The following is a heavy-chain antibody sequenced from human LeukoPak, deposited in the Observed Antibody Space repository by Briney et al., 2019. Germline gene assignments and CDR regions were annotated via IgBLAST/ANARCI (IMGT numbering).Heavy chain of an antibody. CDR2: INSDGSST. CDR3: ARVPPGYSSSWSPYPPTYGTDV. V-gene: IGHV3-74*01. CDR1: GFTFSSYW. J-gene: IGHJ6*02. D-gene: IGHD6-13*01. Sequence: PGGSLRLSCAASGFTFSSYWMHWVRQAPGKGLVWVSRINSDGSSTSYADSVKGRFTISRDNAKNTLYLQMNSLRAEDTAVYYCARVPPGYSSSWSPYPPTYGTDVWGQGTTVTVSS.